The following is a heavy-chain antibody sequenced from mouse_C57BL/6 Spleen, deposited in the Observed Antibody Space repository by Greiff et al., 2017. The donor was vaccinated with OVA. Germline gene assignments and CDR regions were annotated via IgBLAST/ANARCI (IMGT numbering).Heavy chain of an antibody. Sequence: QVQLKESGPELVKPGASVKISCKASGYAFSSSWMNWVKQRPGKGLEWIGRIYPGDGDTNYNGKFKGKATLTADKSSSTAYMQLSSLTSEDSAVYFCASITTVVAHYYAMDYWGQGTSVTVSS. CDR3: ASITTVVAHYYAMDY. J-gene: IGHJ4*01. V-gene: IGHV1-82*01. CDR2: IYPGDGDT. D-gene: IGHD1-1*01. CDR1: GYAFSSSW.